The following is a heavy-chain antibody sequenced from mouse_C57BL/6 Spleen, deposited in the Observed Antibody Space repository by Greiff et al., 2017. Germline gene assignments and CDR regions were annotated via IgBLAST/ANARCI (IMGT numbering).Heavy chain of an antibody. CDR2: IWSGGST. CDR1: GFSLTSYG. Sequence: QVQLKQSGPGLVQPSQSLSITCTVSGFSLTSYGVHWVRQSPGKGLEWLGVIWSGGSTDSNAAFISRLSISKDNSKSQVFFKMNSLQADDTAIYYCARKGNYVGYAMDYWGQGTSVTVSS. D-gene: IGHD2-1*01. CDR3: ARKGNYVGYAMDY. V-gene: IGHV2-2*01. J-gene: IGHJ4*01.